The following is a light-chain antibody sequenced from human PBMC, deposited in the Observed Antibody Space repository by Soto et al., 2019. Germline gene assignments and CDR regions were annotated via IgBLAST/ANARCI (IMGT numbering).Light chain of an antibody. V-gene: IGKV1-39*01. CDR2: AAS. CDR3: QQSYSTPFT. Sequence: DIQMTQSPSSLSASVGDRVTITCRASQSISSYLNWYQQKPGKAPKLLIYAASSLQSGVPSRFSGSGSWTDSNLSISSLQPEDFATYYCQQSYSTPFTFGGGTKVEIK. CDR1: QSISSY. J-gene: IGKJ4*01.